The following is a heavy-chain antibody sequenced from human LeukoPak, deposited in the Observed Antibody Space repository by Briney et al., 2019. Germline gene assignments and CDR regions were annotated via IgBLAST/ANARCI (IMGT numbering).Heavy chain of an antibody. V-gene: IGHV5-51*01. CDR3: ARRGGCSSTSCSPFDY. Sequence: GESLKISCKGSGYSFTSYWIGWVRQMPGKGLEWMGIIYPGDSDTRYSPSFQGQVTISADKSISTAYLQWSSLKASDTAMYYYARRGGCSSTSCSPFDYWGQGTLVTVSS. J-gene: IGHJ4*02. D-gene: IGHD2-2*01. CDR2: IYPGDSDT. CDR1: GYSFTSYW.